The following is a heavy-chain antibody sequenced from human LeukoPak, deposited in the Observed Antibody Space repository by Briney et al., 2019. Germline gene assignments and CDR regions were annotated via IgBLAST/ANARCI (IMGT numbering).Heavy chain of an antibody. CDR3: ARAAVDTAMVFLDV. CDR2: IKQDGSEK. CDR1: GFTFSSYW. D-gene: IGHD5-18*01. J-gene: IGHJ6*04. V-gene: IGHV3-7*04. Sequence: GGSLRLSCAASGFTFSSYWMSWVRQAPGKGLEWVANIKQDGSEKYYVDSVKGRFTISRDNAKNSLYLQMNSLRAEDTAVYYCARAAVDTAMVFLDVWGKGTTVTISS.